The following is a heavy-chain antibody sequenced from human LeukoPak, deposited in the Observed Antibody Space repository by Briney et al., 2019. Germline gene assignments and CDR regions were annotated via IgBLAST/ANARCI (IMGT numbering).Heavy chain of an antibody. CDR1: GYSISSGYY. V-gene: IGHV4-38-2*01. J-gene: IGHJ4*02. CDR3: ARSSIAARRDFDY. Sequence: SETLSLTCAVSGYSISSGYYWGRIRQPPGKGLEWIGSIYHSGSTYYNPSLKSRVTISVDTSKNQFSLKLSSVTAADTAVYYCARSSIAARRDFDYWGQGTLVTVSS. CDR2: IYHSGST. D-gene: IGHD6-6*01.